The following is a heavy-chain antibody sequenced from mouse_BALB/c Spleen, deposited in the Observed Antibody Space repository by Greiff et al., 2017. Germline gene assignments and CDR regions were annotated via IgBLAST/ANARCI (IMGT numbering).Heavy chain of an antibody. CDR3: AREEYYGNYFDY. CDR2: ISYDGSN. CDR1: GYSITSGYY. D-gene: IGHD2-1*01. Sequence: DVQLQESGPGLVKPSQSLSLTCSVTGYSITSGYYWNWIRQFPGNKLEWMGYISYDGSNNYNPSLKNRISITRDTSKNQFFLKLNSVTTEDTATYYCAREEYYGNYFDYWGQGTTLTVSS. J-gene: IGHJ2*01. V-gene: IGHV3-6*02.